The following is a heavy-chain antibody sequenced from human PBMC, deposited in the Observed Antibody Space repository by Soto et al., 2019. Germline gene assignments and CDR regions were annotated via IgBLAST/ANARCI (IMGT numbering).Heavy chain of an antibody. V-gene: IGHV1-2*02. D-gene: IGHD6-13*01. CDR1: GYLFTDYH. Sequence: GASVKVSCKASGYLFTDYHIHWVRQAPGQGLEFMGWINTDNGGAGSAQQFQGRVTVTRDTSISTVYLELSNLRSDDTAVYFCARERGSNSLHPSYNWFDTGGQGTLVTVSS. CDR3: ARERGSNSLHPSYNWFDT. J-gene: IGHJ5*02. CDR2: INTDNGGA.